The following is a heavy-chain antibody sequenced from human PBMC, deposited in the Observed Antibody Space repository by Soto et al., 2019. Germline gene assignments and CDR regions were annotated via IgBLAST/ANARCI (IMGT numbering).Heavy chain of an antibody. CDR3: ARGWDDYSNIIDY. V-gene: IGHV1-18*01. CDR1: GYTFISYA. D-gene: IGHD4-4*01. J-gene: IGHJ4*02. Sequence: QVQLVQSGVEVKKPGASMKVSCKASGYTFISYAISWVRQAPGQGLEWMGWISGYNGNTKYAQKFQGRLIMTTDTSTSTAYMELRSLRSDDTAMYYCARGWDDYSNIIDYWGQGTLVTVSS. CDR2: ISGYNGNT.